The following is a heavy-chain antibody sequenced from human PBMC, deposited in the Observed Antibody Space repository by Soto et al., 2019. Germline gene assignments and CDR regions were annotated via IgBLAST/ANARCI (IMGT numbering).Heavy chain of an antibody. CDR3: ARAGSSSWYASFDS. D-gene: IGHD6-13*01. Sequence: SETLSLTCAASGGSISSGGYSWSWIRQPPGKGLEWIGYIYHSGSTYYNPSLKSRVTMSVDRSKNQFSLKLSSETAADTAVYYCARAGSSSWYASFDSWGQGALVTVSS. J-gene: IGHJ5*01. CDR2: IYHSGST. CDR1: GGSISSGGYS. V-gene: IGHV4-30-2*01.